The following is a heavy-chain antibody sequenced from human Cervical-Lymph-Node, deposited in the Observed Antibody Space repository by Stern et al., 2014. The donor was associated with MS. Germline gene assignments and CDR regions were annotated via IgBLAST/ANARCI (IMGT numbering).Heavy chain of an antibody. D-gene: IGHD2-21*02. Sequence: VQLVESGAEVKQPGASVKVSCKVSGYTLSEISMHWVRQAPGKGLEWMGGFDPEKGETRYAKKFQGRVTMAEDRSTDTAYMELSSLRSEDTAVYYCATHRGRVTYYYGMDVWGQGTTVTVSS. V-gene: IGHV1-24*01. CDR2: FDPEKGET. J-gene: IGHJ6*02. CDR3: ATHRGRVTYYYGMDV. CDR1: GYTLSEIS.